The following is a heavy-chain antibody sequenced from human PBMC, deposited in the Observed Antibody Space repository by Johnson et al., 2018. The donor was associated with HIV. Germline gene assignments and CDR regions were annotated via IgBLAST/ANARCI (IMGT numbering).Heavy chain of an antibody. J-gene: IGHJ3*02. CDR1: GFTFGDYS. CDR3: ATARDGYNYNWGAFDI. CDR2: IYSGSTI. D-gene: IGHD5-24*01. Sequence: MLLVESRGVLVQPGRSLRLSCTAFGFTFGDYSMNWVRQAPGKGLEWVSVIYSGSTIYYADSVKGRFTISRDNAKNSLYLQMNSLRAADTAVYYCATARDGYNYNWGAFDIWGQGTVVTVSS. V-gene: IGHV3-69-1*01.